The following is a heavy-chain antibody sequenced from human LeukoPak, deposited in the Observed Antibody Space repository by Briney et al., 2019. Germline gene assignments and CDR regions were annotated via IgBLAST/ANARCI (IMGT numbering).Heavy chain of an antibody. D-gene: IGHD7-27*01. V-gene: IGHV4-59*01. Sequence: SETLSLTCAVYGGSFSGYYWSWIRQPPGKGLEWIGYIYYSGSTNYNPSLKSRVTISVDTSKNQFSLKLSSVTAADTAVYYCARDPGLDYFDYWGQGTLVTVSS. CDR2: IYYSGST. J-gene: IGHJ4*02. CDR3: ARDPGLDYFDY. CDR1: GGSFSGYY.